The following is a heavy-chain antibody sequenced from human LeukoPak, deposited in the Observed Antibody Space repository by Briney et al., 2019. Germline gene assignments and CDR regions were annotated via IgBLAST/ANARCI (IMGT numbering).Heavy chain of an antibody. CDR2: IYYSGST. J-gene: IGHJ3*02. D-gene: IGHD3-10*01. CDR3: ASTPGGHDAFDI. CDR1: GGSISSSSYY. V-gene: IGHV4-39*07. Sequence: SETLSLTCTVSGGSISSSSYYWGWIRQPPGKGLEWIGSIYYSGSTYYNPSLKSRVTISVDRSKNQFSLKLSSVTAADTAVYYCASTPGGHDAFDIWGQGTMVTVSS.